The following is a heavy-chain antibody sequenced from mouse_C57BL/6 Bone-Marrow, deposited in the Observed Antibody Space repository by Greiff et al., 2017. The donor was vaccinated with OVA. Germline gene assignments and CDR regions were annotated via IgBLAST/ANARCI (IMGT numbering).Heavy chain of an antibody. CDR3: ARSFYYCDSSPLAY. J-gene: IGHJ3*01. CDR1: GYTFTSYG. CDR2: IYLGNGYT. D-gene: IGHD1-1*01. Sequence: EVQLQQSGAELVRPGSSVKMSCKTSGYTFTSYGINWVKQRPGQGLEWIGYIYLGNGYTEYNEKFKGKATLTSDTSSSTAYMQLSSLTSEDSAIYFCARSFYYCDSSPLAYWGQGTLVTVSA. V-gene: IGHV1-58*01.